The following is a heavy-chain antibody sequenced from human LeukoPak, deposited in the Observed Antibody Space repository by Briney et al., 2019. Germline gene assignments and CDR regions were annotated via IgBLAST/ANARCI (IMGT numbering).Heavy chain of an antibody. J-gene: IGHJ4*02. CDR3: VRSSIAVAGTEDY. V-gene: IGHV4-39*01. CDR1: GGSISSSSYY. Sequence: SETLSLTCTVSGGSISSSSYYWGWIRQPPGKGLEWIGSIYYSGSTYYNPSLKSRVTISVDTSKNQFSLKLSSVTAADTAVYYCVRSSIAVAGTEDYWGQGTLVTVSS. D-gene: IGHD6-19*01. CDR2: IYYSGST.